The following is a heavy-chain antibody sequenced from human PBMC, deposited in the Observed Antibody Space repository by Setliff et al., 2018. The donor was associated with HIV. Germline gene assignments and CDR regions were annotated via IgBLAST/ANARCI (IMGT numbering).Heavy chain of an antibody. Sequence: SETLSLTCTVSGDSITGHYWNWIRQPPGKGLEWIGYIFYTGSTYYNPSLKSRVTLSVDTSENQYSLKLTSLIAADTAVYYCARRYRIAARPKWFDPWGQGTLVTVS. J-gene: IGHJ5*02. CDR3: ARRYRIAARPKWFDP. V-gene: IGHV4-59*08. D-gene: IGHD6-6*01. CDR2: IFYTGST. CDR1: GDSITGHY.